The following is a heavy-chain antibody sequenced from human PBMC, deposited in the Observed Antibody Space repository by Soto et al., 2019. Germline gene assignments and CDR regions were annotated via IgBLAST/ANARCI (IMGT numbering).Heavy chain of an antibody. CDR3: QGGDF. Sequence: SETLSLTCAVSGGSFRGYFWSWIRQSPDKGLEWIGEINDNGSTYYNPSFKSRLTISVDTSKSQISLTLTSVTAADSAVYYCQGGDFWGQGTRVTVSS. D-gene: IGHD3-16*01. V-gene: IGHV4-34*01. J-gene: IGHJ4*02. CDR2: INDNGST. CDR1: GGSFRGYF.